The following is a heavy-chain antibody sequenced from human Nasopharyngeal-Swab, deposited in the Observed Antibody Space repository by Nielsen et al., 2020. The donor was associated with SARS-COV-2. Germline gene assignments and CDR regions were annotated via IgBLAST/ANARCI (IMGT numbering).Heavy chain of an antibody. V-gene: IGHV3-73*01. CDR3: TTDFYFDY. CDR1: GFIFSASA. CDR2: IGGKDHNYAT. Sequence: GESLKISCAASGFIFSASAIHWVRQPSGKGLEWVGRIGGKDHNYATTYGPSVQGRFTISSDDSKNTAFLQMDSLKTEDTALYYCTTDFYFDYWGQGTLVTVSS. J-gene: IGHJ4*02.